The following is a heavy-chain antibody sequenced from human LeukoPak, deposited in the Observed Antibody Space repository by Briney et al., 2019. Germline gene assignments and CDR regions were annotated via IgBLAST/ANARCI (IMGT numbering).Heavy chain of an antibody. J-gene: IGHJ2*01. CDR2: ISSSSSYI. D-gene: IGHD3-10*01. CDR3: ATTMVRGVYDHWYFDL. CDR1: GFTFSSYN. V-gene: IGHV3-21*01. Sequence: GGSLRLSCAASGFTFSSYNMNWVPQAPGKGLEWVSSISSSSSYIYYADSVKGRFTISRDNAKDSLYLQMNSLRAADTAVYYCATTMVRGVYDHWYFDLWGRGTLVTVSS.